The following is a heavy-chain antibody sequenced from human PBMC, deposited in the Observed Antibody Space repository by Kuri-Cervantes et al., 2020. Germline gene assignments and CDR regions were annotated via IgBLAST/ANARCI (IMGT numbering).Heavy chain of an antibody. CDR1: GYTFTSYG. CDR3: ARMEMATSGFDY. V-gene: IGHV1-18*01. CDR2: ISAYNGNT. J-gene: IGHJ4*02. D-gene: IGHD5-24*01. Sequence: ASVKVSCKASGYTFTSYGISWVRQAPGQGLEWMGWISAYNGNTNYAQKLQGRVTMTRDTSISTAYMELSRLRSDDTAVYYCARMEMATSGFDYWGQGTLVTVSS.